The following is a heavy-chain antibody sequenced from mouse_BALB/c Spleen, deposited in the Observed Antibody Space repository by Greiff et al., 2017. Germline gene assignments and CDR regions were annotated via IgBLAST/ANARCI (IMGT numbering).Heavy chain of an antibody. D-gene: IGHD2-4*01. J-gene: IGHJ3*01. CDR2: ISSGGST. V-gene: IGHV5-6-5*01. CDR1: GFTFSSYA. Sequence: EVKLMESGGGLVKPGGSLKLSCAASGFTFSSYAMSWVRQTPEKRLEWVASISSGGSTYYPDSVKGRFTISRDNARNILYLQMSSLRSEDTAMYYCARGRGHDYPIAYWGQGTLVTVSA. CDR3: ARGRGHDYPIAY.